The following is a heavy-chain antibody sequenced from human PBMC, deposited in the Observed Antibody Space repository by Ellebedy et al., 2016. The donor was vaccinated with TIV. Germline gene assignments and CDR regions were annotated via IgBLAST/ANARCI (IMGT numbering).Heavy chain of an antibody. CDR3: AREFSALWFGESLSGMDV. D-gene: IGHD3-10*01. CDR2: ISAYNGNT. Sequence: ASVKVSCKASGYTFTSYYLHWVRQAPGQGLEWMGWISAYNGNTNYAQKLQGRVTMTTDTSTSTAYMGLRSLRSDDTAVYYCAREFSALWFGESLSGMDVWGQGTTVTVSS. V-gene: IGHV1-18*04. CDR1: GYTFTSYY. J-gene: IGHJ6*02.